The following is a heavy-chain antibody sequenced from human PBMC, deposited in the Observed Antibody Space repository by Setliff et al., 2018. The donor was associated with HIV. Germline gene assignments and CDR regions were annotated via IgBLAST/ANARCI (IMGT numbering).Heavy chain of an antibody. V-gene: IGHV1-46*01. CDR1: GYTFTSYH. D-gene: IGHD3-16*01. Sequence: ASVRSCKASGYTFTSYHLHWVRQAPGRGLEWMGRINPSVARTSYAQKFQGRVTMTSDTSTRTVYMELRSLRSEDTAVYYCARVASGSSRGSFDFWGQGTLVTVSS. J-gene: IGHJ4*02. CDR3: ARVASGSSRGSFDF. CDR2: INPSVART.